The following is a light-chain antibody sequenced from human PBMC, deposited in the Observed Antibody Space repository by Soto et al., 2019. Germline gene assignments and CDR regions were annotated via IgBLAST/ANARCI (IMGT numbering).Light chain of an antibody. Sequence: EIVMTQSPATLSVSPGERATLSCRASQSDSSNLAWYQQKPGQAPRLLIYGASTRATGIPARFSGSGSGTEFTLTISSLQSEDFAVYYCQQSNNWPPMYTFGQGTKLEIK. V-gene: IGKV3-15*01. J-gene: IGKJ2*01. CDR1: QSDSSN. CDR3: QQSNNWPPMYT. CDR2: GAS.